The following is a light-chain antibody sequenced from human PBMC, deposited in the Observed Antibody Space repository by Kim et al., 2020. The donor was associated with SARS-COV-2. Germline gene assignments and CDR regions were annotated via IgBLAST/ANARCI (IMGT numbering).Light chain of an antibody. CDR3: QQYNNWPPWT. Sequence: SPGESATLSCRSSQSVSNNLAWYQQKPGHAPGLLIYGASTRSTGIPARFSGSGFGTEFTLTISSLQSEGFAVYYYQQYNNWPPWTFGQGTKVDI. CDR1: QSVSNN. J-gene: IGKJ1*01. V-gene: IGKV3-15*01. CDR2: GAS.